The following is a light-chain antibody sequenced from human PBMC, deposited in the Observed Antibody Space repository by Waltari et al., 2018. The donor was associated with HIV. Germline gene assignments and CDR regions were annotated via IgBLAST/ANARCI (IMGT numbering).Light chain of an antibody. CDR3: QVWDSSSDHVV. CDR2: GDS. V-gene: IGLV3-21*04. CDR1: NIGSKS. Sequence: SYVLTQPPSVSVAPGKTARITCGGNNIGSKSVQWYQQMPRQAPVLVIYGDSDRPSGIPERFSGSNSGNTATLTISRVEAGDEADYYCQVWDSSSDHVVFGGGTKLTVL. J-gene: IGLJ2*01.